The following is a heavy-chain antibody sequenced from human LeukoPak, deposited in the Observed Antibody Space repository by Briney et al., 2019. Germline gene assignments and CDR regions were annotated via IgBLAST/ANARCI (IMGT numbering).Heavy chain of an antibody. CDR1: GFTFSSYA. D-gene: IGHD5-24*01. V-gene: IGHV3-23*01. J-gene: IGHJ4*02. CDR3: AKANRDGYNYYDY. Sequence: GESLRLSCAASGFTFSSYAMSWVRRAPGKGLEWVLTISGDGGVTYYADSVRGRFTSSRDNSKHTLYLQMNSLRAEDTAAYYCAKANRDGYNYYDYWGQGTLVTVSS. CDR2: ISGDGGVT.